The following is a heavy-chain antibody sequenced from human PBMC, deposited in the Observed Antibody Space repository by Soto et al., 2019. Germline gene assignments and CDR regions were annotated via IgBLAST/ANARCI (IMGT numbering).Heavy chain of an antibody. D-gene: IGHD4-17*01. CDR2: ITGSGGTT. V-gene: IGHV3-23*01. Sequence: GGSLRLSCAASGFTFSSYAMNWVRQAPGKGLEWVSTITGSGGTTYYADSVKGRFIISRDNSKHTLYLQMNSLRAEDTAVYYCARDRYGDSCFDYWGQGTLVTVSS. J-gene: IGHJ4*02. CDR1: GFTFSSYA. CDR3: ARDRYGDSCFDY.